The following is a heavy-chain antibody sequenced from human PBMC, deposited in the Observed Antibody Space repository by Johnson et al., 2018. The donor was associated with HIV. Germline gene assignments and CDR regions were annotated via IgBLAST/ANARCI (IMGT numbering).Heavy chain of an antibody. D-gene: IGHD5-24*01. J-gene: IGHJ3*02. CDR3: ARDLRWSYDAFDI. CDR1: GFTFSSYG. Sequence: VQLVESGGGVVQPGRSLRLSCAASGFTFSSYGMHWVRQAPGKGLEWVAVISYDGTKKYYADSVRGRFIISRDNSKNSLYLQMNSLRAEDTAVYYCARDLRWSYDAFDIWGQGTMVTVSS. CDR2: ISYDGTKK. V-gene: IGHV3-30*03.